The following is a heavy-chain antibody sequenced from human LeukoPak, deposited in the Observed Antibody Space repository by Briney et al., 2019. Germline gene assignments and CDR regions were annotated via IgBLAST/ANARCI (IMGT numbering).Heavy chain of an antibody. J-gene: IGHJ4*02. CDR3: ARELSIVGATTRFDY. Sequence: PGRSLRLSCAASGFTFSSYWMHWVRQAPGKGLVWVSRINSDGSSTSYADSVKGRFTISRDNSKNTLYLQMNSLRAEDTAVYYCARELSIVGATTRFDYWGQGTLVTVSS. CDR1: GFTFSSYW. V-gene: IGHV3-74*01. D-gene: IGHD1-26*01. CDR2: INSDGSST.